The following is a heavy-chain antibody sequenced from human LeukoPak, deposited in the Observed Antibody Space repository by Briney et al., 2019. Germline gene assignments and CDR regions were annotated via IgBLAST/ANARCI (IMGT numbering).Heavy chain of an antibody. V-gene: IGHV5-10-1*01. D-gene: IGHD4-17*01. CDR3: TRQTMVTTQSDY. J-gene: IGHJ4*02. Sequence: GESLKISCEGSGYIFSNYWISWVRQMPGKGLEWMGRIDPIDSYTNYSPSFQGHVTFSVDKSINTAYLQWSSLKASDTAMYYCTRQTMVTTQSDYWGQGTLVTVSS. CDR2: IDPIDSYT. CDR1: GYIFSNYW.